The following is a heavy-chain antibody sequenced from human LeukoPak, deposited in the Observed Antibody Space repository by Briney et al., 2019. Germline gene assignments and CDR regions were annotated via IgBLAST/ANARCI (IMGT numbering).Heavy chain of an antibody. J-gene: IGHJ6*02. CDR3: ARTLSYCSGGSCYRRGSYYYYYGMGV. Sequence: GGSLRLSCAASGFTFSSSWMHWVRQVPGKGLVWVSRINYDGSTAYADSVKGRFTISRDSAKNTLYLQMNSLRAEDTAVYYCARTLSYCSGGSCYRRGSYYYYYGMGVWGQGTTVTVSS. D-gene: IGHD2-15*01. CDR1: GFTFSSSW. V-gene: IGHV3-74*01. CDR2: INYDGST.